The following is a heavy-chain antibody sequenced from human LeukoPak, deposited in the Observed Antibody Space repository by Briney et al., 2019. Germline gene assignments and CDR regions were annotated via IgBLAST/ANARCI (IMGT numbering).Heavy chain of an antibody. CDR1: GYSISSGYY. CDR2: IYHSGST. Sequence: NPSETLSLTCTVSGYSISSGYYWGWIRQPPGKGLEWIGSIYHSGSTYYNPSLKSRVTMSIDTSKNQFSLMLYSVTAADTALYYCARGYDSTGYGVGEANWFDPWGQGTLVTVSS. V-gene: IGHV4-38-2*02. J-gene: IGHJ5*02. D-gene: IGHD3-22*01. CDR3: ARGYDSTGYGVGEANWFDP.